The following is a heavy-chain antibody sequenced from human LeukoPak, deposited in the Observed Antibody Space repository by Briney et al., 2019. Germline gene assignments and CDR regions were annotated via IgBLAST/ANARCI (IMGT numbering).Heavy chain of an antibody. D-gene: IGHD2-15*01. CDR2: INPNSGGT. Sequence: ASVKVSCKASGYTFTGYYMHWVRQAHGQGLEWMGRINPNSGGTNYAQKFQGRVTMTRDTSISTAYMELSRLRSDDTAVYYCARSGYCGGGCCRRWGDYWGQGTLVTVSS. CDR1: GYTFTGYY. CDR3: ARSGYCGGGCCRRWGDY. V-gene: IGHV1-2*06. J-gene: IGHJ4*02.